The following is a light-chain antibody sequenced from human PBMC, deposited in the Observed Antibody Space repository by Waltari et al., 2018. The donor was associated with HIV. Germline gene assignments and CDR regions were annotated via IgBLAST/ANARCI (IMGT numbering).Light chain of an antibody. CDR3: CSYAGSQVV. Sequence: QSALTQPRPVSGSPGQSVTISCTGTSSDVGGYNYVSWYQQHPGKAPKLMIYDVSKRPSGVPDRFSGSKSGNTASLTISGLQAEDEADYYCCSYAGSQVVFGGGTKLTVL. CDR2: DVS. CDR1: SSDVGGYNY. J-gene: IGLJ2*01. V-gene: IGLV2-11*01.